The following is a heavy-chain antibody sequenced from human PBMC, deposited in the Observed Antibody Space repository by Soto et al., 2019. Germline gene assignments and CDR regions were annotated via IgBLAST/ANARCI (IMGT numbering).Heavy chain of an antibody. Sequence: ASETLSLTCTVSGGSISSGDYYWSWIRQPPGKGLEWIGYIYYSGSTYYNPSLKSRVTISVDTSKNQFSLKLSSVTAADTAVYYCARDYGDYVGGYYGMDVCGQGPTVTVSS. CDR2: IYYSGST. CDR3: ARDYGDYVGGYYGMDV. D-gene: IGHD4-17*01. J-gene: IGHJ6*02. V-gene: IGHV4-30-4*01. CDR1: GGSISSGDYY.